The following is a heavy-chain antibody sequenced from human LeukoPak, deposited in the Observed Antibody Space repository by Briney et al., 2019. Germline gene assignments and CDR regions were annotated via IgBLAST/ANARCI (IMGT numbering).Heavy chain of an antibody. CDR1: GVIFSYYG. D-gene: IGHD4-23*01. J-gene: IGHJ4*02. V-gene: IGHV3-23*01. Sequence: GGSLRLSCAVSGVIFSYYGMNWVRQAPGKGLEWVSAISDSGDATYYADSVKGRFTISRDNSKSTLYLQMNNLRAEDTALYYCAKERGHSKPFDYWGQGTLVTVSS. CDR3: AKERGHSKPFDY. CDR2: ISDSGDAT.